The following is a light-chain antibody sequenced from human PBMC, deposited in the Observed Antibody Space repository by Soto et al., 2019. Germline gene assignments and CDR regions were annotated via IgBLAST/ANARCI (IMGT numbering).Light chain of an antibody. Sequence: EILLTQSPSTLAVSPGERATLSCRASQSVSSTLAWYQQKPGQAPSLLIYRASSRATGIPDRFSGSGSGTDFTLTINRLEPEDFAVYYCQQYGISPQTFGQGTKVDIK. V-gene: IGKV3-20*01. CDR1: QSVSST. CDR2: RAS. CDR3: QQYGISPQT. J-gene: IGKJ2*01.